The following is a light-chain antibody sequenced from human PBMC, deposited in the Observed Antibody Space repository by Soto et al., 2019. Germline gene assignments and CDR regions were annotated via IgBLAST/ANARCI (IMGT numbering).Light chain of an antibody. CDR2: GAS. V-gene: IGKV3-20*01. CDR1: QSVSNNY. J-gene: IGKJ5*01. Sequence: EIVLAESPGTLSLSPGERATLSCRASQSVSNNYLAWYQQKPGQAPRLLIYGASSRATGIPDRFSGTGSETDFTLTINRLEPEDFAVYYCQQYENSPITFGQGTRLEIK. CDR3: QQYENSPIT.